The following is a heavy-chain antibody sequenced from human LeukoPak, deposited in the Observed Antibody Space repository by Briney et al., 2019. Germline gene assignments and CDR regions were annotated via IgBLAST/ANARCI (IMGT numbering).Heavy chain of an antibody. J-gene: IGHJ4*02. CDR3: TTDGGITIRPLFDF. CDR1: GITFTSAW. D-gene: IGHD1-14*01. V-gene: IGHV3-15*01. Sequence: PGGSLRLSCAASGITFTSAWMGWVRQAPGKGLEWVGRIKIKADGGTTDYAAPVRGRFTISTDDSKITSYLQMNNLKVEDTAVYYCTTDGGITIRPLFDFWGQGTLVTVSP. CDR2: IKIKADGGTT.